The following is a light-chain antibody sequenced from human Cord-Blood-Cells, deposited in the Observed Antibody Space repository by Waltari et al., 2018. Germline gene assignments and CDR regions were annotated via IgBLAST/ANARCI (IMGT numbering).Light chain of an antibody. CDR3: CSYAGSYTWV. V-gene: IGLV2-11*01. J-gene: IGLJ2*01. CDR1: SSDVGGYNY. CDR2: DVS. Sequence: QSALTQPRSVSGSPGPSVTISCPGTSSDVGGYNYVSWYQQHPGNAPKLMIYDVSKRTSGVPDRFSGSTSGNTASLTISGLQAEDEADYYCCSYAGSYTWVFGGGTKLTVL.